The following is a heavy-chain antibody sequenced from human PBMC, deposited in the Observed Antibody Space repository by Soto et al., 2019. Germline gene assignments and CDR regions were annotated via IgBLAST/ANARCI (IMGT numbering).Heavy chain of an antibody. D-gene: IGHD1-26*01. CDR2: IYWDDHK. Sequence: QITLKESGPTLVKPTQTLTLTCTFSGFSLSSTGVGVGWIRQPPGKALECLALIYWDDHKRYSPSMEARLAITKDTSKNQVVLTMTNMDPVDTATYHCARLVNFNPFFDYWGQGTLVTVS. CDR3: ARLVNFNPFFDY. V-gene: IGHV2-5*02. J-gene: IGHJ4*02. CDR1: GFSLSSTGVG.